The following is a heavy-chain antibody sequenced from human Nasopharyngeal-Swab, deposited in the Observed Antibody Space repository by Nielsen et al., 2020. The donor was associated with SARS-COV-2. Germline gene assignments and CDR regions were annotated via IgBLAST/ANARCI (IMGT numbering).Heavy chain of an antibody. D-gene: IGHD2-15*01. V-gene: IGHV3-9*01. CDR1: GFTFDDYA. J-gene: IGHJ4*02. CDR3: AKDRYKGVVAAKPDY. CDR2: ISWNSGSI. Sequence: SLKISCAASGFTFDDYAMHWVRQAPGKGLEWVSGISWNSGSIGYADSVKGRFTISRDNAKNSLYLQMNSLRAEDTALYYCAKDRYKGVVAAKPDYWGQGTLVNVFS.